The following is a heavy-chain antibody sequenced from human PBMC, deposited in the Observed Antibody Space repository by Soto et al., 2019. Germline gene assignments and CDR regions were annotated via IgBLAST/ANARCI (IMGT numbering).Heavy chain of an antibody. CDR1: GFTFSTYS. Sequence: EVQLVESGGGLVKPGGSLRLSCAASGFTFSTYSMNWVRQAPGKGLEWVSSISSSSYYIYYADSVKGRFTSSGEHDKNSLFLQMNSLRAEDTAVYYCARERGYCTRSSCFGSPDYWGQGTLVTVSS. V-gene: IGHV3-21*01. J-gene: IGHJ4*02. CDR3: ARERGYCTRSSCFGSPDY. CDR2: ISSSSYYI. D-gene: IGHD2-2*01.